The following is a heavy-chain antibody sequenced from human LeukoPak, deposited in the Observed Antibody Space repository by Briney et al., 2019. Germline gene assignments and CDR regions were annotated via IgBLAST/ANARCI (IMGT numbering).Heavy chain of an antibody. V-gene: IGHV4-31*03. CDR2: IYYSGST. J-gene: IGHJ5*02. CDR3: TRDGPRSSGYPDT. D-gene: IGHD3-22*01. CDR1: GGSISSGDHF. Sequence: SETLSLTCTVSGGSISSGDHFWSWIRQHPGKGLEWIGYIYYSGSTYYNPSLKSRVNISVDTSKNQFSLRLNSVTAADTAVYYCTRDGPRSSGYPDTWGQGTRVTVSS.